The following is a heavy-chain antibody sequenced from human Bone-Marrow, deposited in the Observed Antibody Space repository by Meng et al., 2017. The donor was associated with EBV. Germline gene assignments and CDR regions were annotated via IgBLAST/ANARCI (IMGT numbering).Heavy chain of an antibody. V-gene: IGHV3-21*01. CDR1: EFTLRSYS. D-gene: IGHD2-8*01. CDR2: ISSNSIDI. CDR3: ARDRTSNRFDY. Sequence: EVQLEESGGXVVKPGESLRRSCAASEFTLRSYSMNWVRLAPGKGLEWVSSISSNSIDIYYADLVKGRFTISRDNAKNSLFLQMNSLRAEDTAVYYCARDRTSNRFDYWGQGTLVTVSS. J-gene: IGHJ4*02.